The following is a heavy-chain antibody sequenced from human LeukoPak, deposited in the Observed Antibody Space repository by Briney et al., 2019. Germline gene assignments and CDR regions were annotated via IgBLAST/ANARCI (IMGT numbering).Heavy chain of an antibody. CDR3: ARDGEYCSGGRCHPAFDY. J-gene: IGHJ4*02. CDR2: INPNSGGT. Sequence: ASVKVSCKASGYTFTGYYMHWVRQAPGQGLEWMGRINPNSGGTNYAQKFQGRVTMTRDTSISTDYMEVSRLRSDDTAVYYCARDGEYCSGGRCHPAFDYWGQGTLVTVSS. CDR1: GYTFTGYY. V-gene: IGHV1-2*06. D-gene: IGHD2-15*01.